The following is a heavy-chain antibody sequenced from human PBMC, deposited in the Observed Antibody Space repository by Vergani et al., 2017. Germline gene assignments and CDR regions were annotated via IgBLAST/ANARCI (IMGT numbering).Heavy chain of an antibody. CDR2: ISSNGGST. CDR3: ARAVPILEYAFDI. D-gene: IGHD2-21*01. Sequence: EVQLVESGGGLVQPGGSLRLSCSASGFPFSSYAMHWVRQAPGKGLEYVSAISSNGGSTYYADSVKGRFTISRDNSKNTLYLQMSSLRAEDTAVYYCARAVPILEYAFDIWGQGTMVTVSS. J-gene: IGHJ3*02. CDR1: GFPFSSYA. V-gene: IGHV3-64D*06.